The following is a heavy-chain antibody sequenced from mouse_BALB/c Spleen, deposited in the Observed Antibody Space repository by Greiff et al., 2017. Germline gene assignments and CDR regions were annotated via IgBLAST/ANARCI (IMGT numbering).Heavy chain of an antibody. D-gene: IGHD3-1*01. CDR1: GFTFSSYT. Sequence: DVQLVQSGGGLVKPGGSLKLSCAASGFTFSSYTMSWVRQTPGQRLEWVATISRGGGNTYYPDSVKGRFTISRDNAKNNLYLQMSSLRSEDTALYYCARWGSSGAMDYWGQGTSVTVSS. V-gene: IGHV5-9*03. CDR2: ISRGGGNT. CDR3: ARWGSSGAMDY. J-gene: IGHJ4*01.